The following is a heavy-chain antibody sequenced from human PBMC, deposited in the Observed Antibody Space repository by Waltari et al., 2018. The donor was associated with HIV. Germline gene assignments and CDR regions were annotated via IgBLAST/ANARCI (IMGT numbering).Heavy chain of an antibody. CDR2: IYYSGST. V-gene: IGHV4-39*01. CDR1: GGSISSSSYY. Sequence: QLQLQESGPGLLKPSETLSLTCTVSGGSISSSSYYWGWIRQPPGKGLEWIGSIYYSGSTYDNPSLKSRVTISVDTSKNQFSLKLSSVTAADTAVYYCARIQANRGHSYGYAFDYWGQGTLVTVSS. CDR3: ARIQANRGHSYGYAFDY. D-gene: IGHD5-18*01. J-gene: IGHJ4*02.